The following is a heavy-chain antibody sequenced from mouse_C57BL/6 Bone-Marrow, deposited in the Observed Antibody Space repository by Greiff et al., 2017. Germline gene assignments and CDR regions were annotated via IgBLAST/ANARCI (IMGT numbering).Heavy chain of an antibody. Sequence: QVQLQQSGAELARPGASVKLSCKASGYTFTSYGISWVKQRTGQGLECIGEIYPRSGNTYYNEKFKGKATLTADKSSSTAYMELRSLTSEDSAVYFCARRGVTTVVAHWYFDVWGTGTTVTVSS. J-gene: IGHJ1*03. CDR2: IYPRSGNT. CDR1: GYTFTSYG. V-gene: IGHV1-81*01. D-gene: IGHD1-1*01. CDR3: ARRGVTTVVAHWYFDV.